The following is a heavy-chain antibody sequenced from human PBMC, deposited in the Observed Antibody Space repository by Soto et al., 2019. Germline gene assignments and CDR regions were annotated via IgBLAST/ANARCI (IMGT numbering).Heavy chain of an antibody. Sequence: QVQFVQSGAEVKKPGASVKVSCKASGFIFTTYTIHWVRQAPGQRLEWMGWINAGNGDTKFSQTFQDRLTFTRDTSASTAYMELSSLTSEDTAVYYWTRGSVPGSYDILTGYDYWGQGPRVTVSS. D-gene: IGHD3-9*01. CDR1: GFIFTTYT. CDR3: TRGSVPGSYDILTGYDY. J-gene: IGHJ4*02. CDR2: INAGNGDT. V-gene: IGHV1-3*01.